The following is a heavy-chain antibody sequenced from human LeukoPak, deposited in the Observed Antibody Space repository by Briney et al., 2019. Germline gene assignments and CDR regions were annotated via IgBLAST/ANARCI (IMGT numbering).Heavy chain of an antibody. Sequence: EASVKVSCKASGYTFSSYGIAWVRQAPGQGLERMGWISGYNGNTNYAQKLQGRVSMTTDTSTTTAYMELRSLTSDDTALYYCARSSLGTITAGPFDYWGQGTLVTVSS. D-gene: IGHD5-12*01. J-gene: IGHJ4*02. CDR3: ARSSLGTITAGPFDY. CDR1: GYTFSSYG. CDR2: ISGYNGNT. V-gene: IGHV1-18*01.